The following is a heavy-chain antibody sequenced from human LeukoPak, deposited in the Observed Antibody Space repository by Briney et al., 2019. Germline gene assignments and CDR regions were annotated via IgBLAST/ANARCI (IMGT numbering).Heavy chain of an antibody. D-gene: IGHD2-15*01. J-gene: IGHJ4*02. CDR2: IPYDGRNK. V-gene: IGHV3-30*18. CDR3: AKELVTATRKVSYDFDY. CDR1: GFTFSSYD. Sequence: PGGSLRLSCAASGFTFSSYDTHWVRQPPRKGLEWVADIPYDGRNKNYADSVKGRFTISRDNSKNTLYMQMNRLRAEDTAVYYCAKELVTATRKVSYDFDYWGQGTLVTVSS.